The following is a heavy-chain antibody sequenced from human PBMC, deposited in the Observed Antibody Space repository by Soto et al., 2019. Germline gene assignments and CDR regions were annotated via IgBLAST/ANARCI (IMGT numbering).Heavy chain of an antibody. CDR2: ISISSSTI. V-gene: IGHV3-48*02. D-gene: IGHD6-19*01. J-gene: IGHJ5*02. Sequence: EVQLVESGGGLVQPGGSLRLSCAASGFTFSSYSMNWVRQAPGKGLEWVSYISISSSTIYYADSVKGRFTISRDNAKNSLYLQMNSLRDEDTAVYYCARERYSSGLNWFDPWGQGTLVTVSS. CDR1: GFTFSSYS. CDR3: ARERYSSGLNWFDP.